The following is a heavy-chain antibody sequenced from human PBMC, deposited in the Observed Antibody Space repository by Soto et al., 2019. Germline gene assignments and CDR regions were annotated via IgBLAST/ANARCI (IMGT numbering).Heavy chain of an antibody. Sequence: QVQLVQSGAEVKKPGASVNVSCKASGYTFTVYYMHWVRQAPGQGLEWMVWINPKSGGTMYPQKFQGRVTMTWDTSISTAYIALTRLRSDYTAVYYCARDLAKGGGSAGLDYWGQGNLVTVSS. CDR2: INPKSGGT. V-gene: IGHV1-2*02. CDR1: GYTFTVYY. D-gene: IGHD1-26*01. J-gene: IGHJ4*02. CDR3: ARDLAKGGGSAGLDY.